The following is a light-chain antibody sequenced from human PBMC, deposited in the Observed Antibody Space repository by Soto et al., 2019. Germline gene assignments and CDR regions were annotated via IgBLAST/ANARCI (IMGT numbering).Light chain of an antibody. CDR3: SSFTSSSSPYV. V-gene: IGLV2-14*01. J-gene: IGLJ1*01. Sequence: QDVRTQPACESGSPGQSSTISCTGTSSDVGGYNYVSWYQQHPGKAPKLMIYEVSSRPSGVSNRFSGSKSGNTASLTISGLQAEDEADYYCSSFTSSSSPYVFGTGTNVTVL. CDR2: EVS. CDR1: SSDVGGYNY.